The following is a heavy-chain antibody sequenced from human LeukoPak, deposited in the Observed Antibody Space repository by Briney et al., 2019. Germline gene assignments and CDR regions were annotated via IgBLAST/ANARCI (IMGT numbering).Heavy chain of an antibody. CDR1: GFIFSNYW. V-gene: IGHV3-74*01. CDR3: ARDLYGTPAFDI. CDR2: IISDGSGA. Sequence: GGSLRLSCAGSGFIFSNYWMHWVRQAPGKGLVWVSRIISDGSGANYADSVKGRFTISRDNAKNSLYPQMNSLRAEDTAVYYCARDLYGTPAFDIWGQGTMVTVSS. D-gene: IGHD2-8*01. J-gene: IGHJ3*02.